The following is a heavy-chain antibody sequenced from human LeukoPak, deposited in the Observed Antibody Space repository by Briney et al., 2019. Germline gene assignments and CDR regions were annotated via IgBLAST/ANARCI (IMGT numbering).Heavy chain of an antibody. CDR1: GFIFANSA. D-gene: IGHD2-15*01. CDR3: ATGQPGIVDGNYYHYMDV. CDR2: ILVDSGHA. J-gene: IGHJ6*03. Sequence: SVKVSCKASGFIFANSAMQWVRQARGQRLEWIGWILVDSGHANYAQNFQGRVSIIWDMATSTSYMHLSSLRSEDTAVYYCATGQPGIVDGNYYHYMDVWGKGTAVTVSS. V-gene: IGHV1-58*02.